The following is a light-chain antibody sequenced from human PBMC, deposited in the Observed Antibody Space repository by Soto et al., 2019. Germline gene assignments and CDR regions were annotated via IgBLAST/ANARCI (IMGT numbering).Light chain of an antibody. CDR2: GAS. CDR1: QSVSSAY. V-gene: IGKV3-20*01. Sequence: EIVLTQSPGTLSLSPEERATLSCRASQSVSSAYLAWYQQKPGEPPRLLIYGASSRATGIPARFSGSGSGTDFNLAITRLDSGDFAVDCCQLYCSSPVTFGQGTRLDIK. J-gene: IGKJ5*01. CDR3: QLYCSSPVT.